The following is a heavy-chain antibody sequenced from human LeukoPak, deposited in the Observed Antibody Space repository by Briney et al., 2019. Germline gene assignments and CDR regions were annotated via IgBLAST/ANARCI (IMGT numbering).Heavy chain of an antibody. D-gene: IGHD1-26*01. Sequence: GGSLRLSCADSGFTFSNYAMHWVRQTPGKGLEWVAVISYDGSTKYYADSVKGRFIISRDNSKNTLYLQMNTLRPEDTAVYYCASTPWGSYSGSYGEDYWGQGTLVTVSS. CDR2: ISYDGSTK. CDR3: ASTPWGSYSGSYGEDY. V-gene: IGHV3-30-3*01. J-gene: IGHJ4*02. CDR1: GFTFSNYA.